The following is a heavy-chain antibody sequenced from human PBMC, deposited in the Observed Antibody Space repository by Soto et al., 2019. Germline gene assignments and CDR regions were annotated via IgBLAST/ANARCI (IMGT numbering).Heavy chain of an antibody. CDR2: ISSNGGTT. Sequence: EVQLAESGGGMVQPGGSLRLSCVASGFTFSSYDMHWVRQAPGKGLEYVSSISSNGGTTYYGNSVKGRFTISRDNSKNTLYLQMGSLRADDMAVYYCVRRGSGNYDYWGQGTLVTVSS. D-gene: IGHD1-7*01. J-gene: IGHJ4*02. CDR3: VRRGSGNYDY. V-gene: IGHV3-64*01. CDR1: GFTFSSYD.